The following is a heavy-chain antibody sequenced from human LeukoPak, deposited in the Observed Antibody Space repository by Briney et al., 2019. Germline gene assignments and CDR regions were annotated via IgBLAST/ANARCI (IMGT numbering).Heavy chain of an antibody. V-gene: IGHV3-30-3*01. CDR3: ARSTAVAGLLDY. Sequence: QPGGSLRLSCAASGFTFSSNAMSWVRQAPGKGLEWVAVISYDGSNKYYADSVKGRFTISRDNSKNTLYLQMNSLRAEDTAVYYCARSTAVAGLLDYWGQGTLVTVSS. J-gene: IGHJ4*02. CDR2: ISYDGSNK. D-gene: IGHD6-19*01. CDR1: GFTFSSNA.